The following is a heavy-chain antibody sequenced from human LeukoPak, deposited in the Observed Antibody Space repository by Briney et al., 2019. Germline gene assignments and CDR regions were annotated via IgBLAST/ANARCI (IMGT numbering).Heavy chain of an antibody. J-gene: IGHJ6*03. CDR3: AKSAIVSSGGYYYYMDV. CDR1: GFTFSSYA. V-gene: IGHV3-23*01. Sequence: GGSLRLSCAASGFTFSSYAMSWVRQAPGKGLEWVSAISGSGGSTYYADSVKGRFTISRDNSKNTLYLQMNSLRAEDTAVYYCAKSAIVSSGGYYYYMDVWGQRDHGHRLL. CDR2: ISGSGGST. D-gene: IGHD5/OR15-5a*01.